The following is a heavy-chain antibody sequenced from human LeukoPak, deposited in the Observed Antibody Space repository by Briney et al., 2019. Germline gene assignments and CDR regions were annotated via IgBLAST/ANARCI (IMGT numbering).Heavy chain of an antibody. V-gene: IGHV1-2*02. D-gene: IGHD6-19*01. J-gene: IGHJ5*02. CDR2: IIPNSGDT. Sequence: ASMKVSCKASGYTFTAYYIHWVRQAPGQGLEWMGWIIPNSGDTNYAQKFQGRVTMTRDTSISTAYMELSRLRSDDTAVYYCARAVPGVSWFDPWGQGTLVTVSS. CDR3: ARAVPGVSWFDP. CDR1: GYTFTAYY.